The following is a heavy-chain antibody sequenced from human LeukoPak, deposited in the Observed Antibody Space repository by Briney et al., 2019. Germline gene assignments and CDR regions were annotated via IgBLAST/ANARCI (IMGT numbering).Heavy chain of an antibody. CDR3: ARYLVAHSEKDCSGGSCYGGFDY. Sequence: SETLSLTCTVSGGSISSYYWSWIRQPPGKGLEWIGYIYHSGSTYYNPSLKSRVTISVDRSKNQFSLKLSSVTAADTAVYYCARYLVAHSEKDCSGGSCYGGFDYWGQGTLVTVSS. J-gene: IGHJ4*02. V-gene: IGHV4-59*12. D-gene: IGHD2-15*01. CDR2: IYHSGST. CDR1: GGSISSYY.